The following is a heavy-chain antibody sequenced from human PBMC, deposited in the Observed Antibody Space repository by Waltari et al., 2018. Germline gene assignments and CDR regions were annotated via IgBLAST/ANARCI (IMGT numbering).Heavy chain of an antibody. Sequence: QVQLVRSGAEVPKPGASVQVSCKASGYTVTGCYLHWVRQAPGQGLEWMGRINPNSGGTNYAQNVQGRVTMTRDMSISTAYTELSRLRSDDTAAYYCARESCLNYYASSGYFNYWGQGTLVTVSS. CDR1: GYTVTGCY. CDR3: ARESCLNYYASSGYFNY. D-gene: IGHD3-22*01. V-gene: IGHV1-2*06. J-gene: IGHJ4*02. CDR2: INPNSGGT.